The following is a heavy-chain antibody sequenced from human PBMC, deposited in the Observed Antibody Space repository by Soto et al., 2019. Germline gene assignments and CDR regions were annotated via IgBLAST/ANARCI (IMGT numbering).Heavy chain of an antibody. Sequence: PGGSLRLSCAASGFTFSSYAMHWVRQAPGKGLEYVSAISSNGGSTYYADSVKGRFTISRDNSKNTLYLQMGSLRAEDMAVYYCXRGDLDGAPDYYYGMDVWGQGTTVTVSS. J-gene: IGHJ6*02. D-gene: IGHD1-1*01. CDR1: GFTFSSYA. CDR2: ISSNGGST. CDR3: XRGDLDGAPDYYYGMDV. V-gene: IGHV3-64*02.